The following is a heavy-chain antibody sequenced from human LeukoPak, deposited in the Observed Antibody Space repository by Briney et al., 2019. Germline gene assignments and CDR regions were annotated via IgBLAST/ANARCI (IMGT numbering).Heavy chain of an antibody. CDR1: GFNLRTFW. J-gene: IGHJ4*02. V-gene: IGHV3-74*01. D-gene: IGHD1-26*01. Sequence: GGSLRLSCAASGFNLRTFWIHWIRQDTGGRLVWVSRISPDGSVTTYTASVKGRFAISRDNAKNTLYLEMNSLRADDAAIYYCVSDSGLRSGGDSWGQGTPVTVSS. CDR3: VSDSGLRSGGDS. CDR2: ISPDGSVT.